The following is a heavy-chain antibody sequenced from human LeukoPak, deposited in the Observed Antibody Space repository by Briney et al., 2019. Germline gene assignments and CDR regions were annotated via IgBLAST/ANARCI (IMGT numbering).Heavy chain of an antibody. CDR2: IYYSGST. J-gene: IGHJ4*02. D-gene: IGHD2-2*01. CDR3: ARYPTGYCSSTSCLGGFDY. Sequence: SETLSLTCTVSGGSISSSSYYWGWIRQPPGKGLEWIGSIYYSGSTYYNPSLKSRVTISVDTSKNQFSLKLSSVTAADTAVYYCARYPTGYCSSTSCLGGFDYWGQGTLVTVSS. V-gene: IGHV4-39*07. CDR1: GGSISSSSYY.